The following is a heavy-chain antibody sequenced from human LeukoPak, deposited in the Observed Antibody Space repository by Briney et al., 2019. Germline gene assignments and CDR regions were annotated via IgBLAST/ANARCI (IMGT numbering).Heavy chain of an antibody. CDR1: GGSLSDYY. Sequence: SETLSLTCAVYGGSLSDYYWSWIRQPPGKGLEWIGEINHGGSTNYNPSLKSRVTLSVDTSKNQFSLKLTSVTAADTAVYYCARDGYSTPDVWGQGTTATVSS. D-gene: IGHD6-13*01. CDR2: INHGGST. CDR3: ARDGYSTPDV. J-gene: IGHJ6*02. V-gene: IGHV4-34*01.